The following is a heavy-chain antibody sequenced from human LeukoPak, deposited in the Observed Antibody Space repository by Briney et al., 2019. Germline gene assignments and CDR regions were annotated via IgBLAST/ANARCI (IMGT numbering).Heavy chain of an antibody. V-gene: IGHV3-30*03. J-gene: IGHJ3*02. CDR3: ARDNIYIAGDTIDPFDI. CDR1: GFTFSSYG. D-gene: IGHD6-13*01. CDR2: ISYDGSNK. Sequence: PGGSLRLSCAASGFTFSSYGMHWVRQAPGKGLEWVAVISYDGSNKYYADSVKGRFTISRDNSKNTLYLQMNSLRAEDTAVYYCARDNIYIAGDTIDPFDIWGQGTMVTASS.